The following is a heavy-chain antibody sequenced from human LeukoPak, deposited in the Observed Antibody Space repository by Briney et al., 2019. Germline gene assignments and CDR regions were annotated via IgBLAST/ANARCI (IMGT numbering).Heavy chain of an antibody. J-gene: IGHJ4*02. Sequence: SETLSPTCTVSGVSMSAYQWSWVRQSPEKGLEWIGCINTKGATSYNPSLKSRVTTYVDPSKSQFSLRVTSVTAADTAVYYCATSNDAKIAPFDHWGQGAPVTVSS. V-gene: IGHV4-4*08. CDR2: INTKGAT. CDR3: ATSNDAKIAPFDH. D-gene: IGHD2-21*01. CDR1: GVSMSAYQ.